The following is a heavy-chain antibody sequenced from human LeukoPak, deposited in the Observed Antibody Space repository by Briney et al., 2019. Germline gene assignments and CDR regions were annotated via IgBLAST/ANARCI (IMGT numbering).Heavy chain of an antibody. CDR1: GFTFRSYA. D-gene: IGHD2/OR15-2a*01. J-gene: IGHJ6*02. CDR2: ISGSGGSGGST. Sequence: SLRLSCAASGFTFRSYAMRWVRQAPAKGLDGVSGISGSGGSGGSTYYADSVKGRFTISRDNSKSTVYLQMNSLRAEDTAVYYCAKEPAIEYGMDVWGQGTTVTVSS. CDR3: AKEPAIEYGMDV. V-gene: IGHV3-23*01.